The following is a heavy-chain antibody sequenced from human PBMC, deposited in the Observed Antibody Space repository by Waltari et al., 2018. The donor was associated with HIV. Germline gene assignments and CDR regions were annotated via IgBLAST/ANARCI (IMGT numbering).Heavy chain of an antibody. Sequence: QVQLQESGPGLVKPSETLSLNCTVSGGSISNYYWTWIRQPPGKALEWIGYIYSSGTTTYYPPPESRVTISVDSSKSQFSLSLNSVTAADTAIYHCASGVCSSASCPRKDAFDIWGQGTMVTVSS. CDR2: IYSSGTT. CDR1: GGSISNYY. J-gene: IGHJ3*02. V-gene: IGHV4-59*01. CDR3: ASGVCSSASCPRKDAFDI. D-gene: IGHD2-2*01.